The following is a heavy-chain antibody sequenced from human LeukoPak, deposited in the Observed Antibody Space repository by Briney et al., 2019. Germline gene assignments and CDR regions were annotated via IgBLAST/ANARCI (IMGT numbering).Heavy chain of an antibody. V-gene: IGHV4-38-2*02. D-gene: IGHD4-17*01. J-gene: IGHJ5*02. CDR3: ARVVSQYGDHAWIVNWFDP. Sequence: SETLSLTCTVSGYSISSGYYWAWIRQPPGKGLEWIGSIYHSGSTYYNPSLKSRVTISVDTSKNQFSLKLSSVIAADTAVYYCARVVSQYGDHAWIVNWFDPWGQGTLVTVSS. CDR1: GYSISSGYY. CDR2: IYHSGST.